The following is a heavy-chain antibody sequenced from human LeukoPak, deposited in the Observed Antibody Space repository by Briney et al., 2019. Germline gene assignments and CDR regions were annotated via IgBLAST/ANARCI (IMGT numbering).Heavy chain of an antibody. J-gene: IGHJ4*02. V-gene: IGHV3-23*01. CDR3: AKARTVVTPFDY. D-gene: IGHD4-23*01. CDR1: GFTFSIYA. CDR2: ISGSGGST. Sequence: GGSLRLSCAASGFTFSIYAMGWVRQAPGKGLEWVSAISGSGGSTYYADSVKGRFTISRDNSKNTLYLQMNSLRAEDTAVYYCAKARTVVTPFDYWGQGTLVTVSS.